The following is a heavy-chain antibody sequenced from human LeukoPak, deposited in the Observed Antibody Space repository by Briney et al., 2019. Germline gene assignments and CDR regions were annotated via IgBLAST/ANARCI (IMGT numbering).Heavy chain of an antibody. CDR2: IGTSGGDI. CDR3: ARDPNWGSGY. CDR1: GFTFSNHV. Sequence: PGGSLRLSCAASGFTFSNHVMIWVRQAPGKGLEWVSIIGTSGGDIHYADSVKGRFSISRDNSKNTLSLQMNSLRVDDTAVYYCARDPNWGSGYWGQGTLVTVSS. V-gene: IGHV3-23*01. J-gene: IGHJ4*02. D-gene: IGHD7-27*01.